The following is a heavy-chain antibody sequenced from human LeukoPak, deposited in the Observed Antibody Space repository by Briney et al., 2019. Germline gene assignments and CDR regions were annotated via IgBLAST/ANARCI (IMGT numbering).Heavy chain of an antibody. CDR1: GFTFSDDF. Sequence: GGSLRLSCAASGFTFSDDFMNWIRQAPGKGLEWVSYISSSGNIIYYADSVKGRFTISRDSAKNSLYLQMNSLRAEDTAIYYCARVPPAMYCSSTSCSDYYYYMDVWGRGTAVTVSS. CDR3: ARVPPAMYCSSTSCSDYYYYMDV. D-gene: IGHD2-2*01. J-gene: IGHJ6*03. V-gene: IGHV3-11*04. CDR2: ISSSGNII.